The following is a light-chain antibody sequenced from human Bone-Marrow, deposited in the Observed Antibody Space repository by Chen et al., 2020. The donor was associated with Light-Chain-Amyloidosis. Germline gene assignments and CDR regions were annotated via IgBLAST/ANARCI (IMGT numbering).Light chain of an antibody. CDR1: DLPTKY. J-gene: IGLJ2*01. CDR2: RDT. V-gene: IGLV3-25*03. Sequence: SHVLTHPPSLSVSPGHTPRLTCSGDDLPTKYAYWYQQKPGQAPVLVIHRDTERPSGISERFSGSSAGTTATLTISGVQAEDEAEYHCQAADSSGTYEVIFGGGTKLTVL. CDR3: QAADSSGTYEVI.